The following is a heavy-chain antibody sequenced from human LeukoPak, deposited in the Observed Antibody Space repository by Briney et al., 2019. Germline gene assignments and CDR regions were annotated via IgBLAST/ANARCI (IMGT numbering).Heavy chain of an antibody. CDR2: IYTSGST. Sequence: SETLSLTCTVSGGSISGYYWSWIRQPAGKGLEWTGRIYTSGSTNYNPSLKSRVTMSVDTSKNQFSLKLSSVTAADTAVYYCARVSLVPAAMGAYYMDVWGKGTTVTVSS. CDR3: ARVSLVPAAMGAYYMDV. D-gene: IGHD2-2*01. V-gene: IGHV4-4*07. J-gene: IGHJ6*03. CDR1: GGSISGYY.